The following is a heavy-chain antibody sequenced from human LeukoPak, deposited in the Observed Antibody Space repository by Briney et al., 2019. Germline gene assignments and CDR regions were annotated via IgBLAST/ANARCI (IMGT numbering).Heavy chain of an antibody. J-gene: IGHJ6*03. D-gene: IGHD3-3*01. CDR1: GFMFSTYD. V-gene: IGHV3-23*01. CDR2: IIGSSI. Sequence: GGSLRLSCAASGFMFSTYDMSWVRQAPGKGLEWVSTIIGSSIYYADSVKGRFTISRDNSKNTLYLQMNNLRAEDTALYYCAKCISIFGGYYHYYYMDVWGKGTTVTDSS. CDR3: AKCISIFGGYYHYYYMDV.